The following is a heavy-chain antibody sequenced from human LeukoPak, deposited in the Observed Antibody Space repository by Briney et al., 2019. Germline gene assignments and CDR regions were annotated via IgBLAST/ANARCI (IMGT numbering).Heavy chain of an antibody. J-gene: IGHJ4*02. CDR3: AKDTYYYDSSGYYTLDY. D-gene: IGHD3-22*01. CDR1: GFIFSGYG. Sequence: PGGSLRLSCAASGFIFSGYGMHWVRQAPGKGLEWVAFIRYDGSNEYYVDSVKGRFTISRDNSKNTLYLQMNSLRAEDTAVYYCAKDTYYYDSSGYYTLDYWGQGTLVTVSS. CDR2: IRYDGSNE. V-gene: IGHV3-30*02.